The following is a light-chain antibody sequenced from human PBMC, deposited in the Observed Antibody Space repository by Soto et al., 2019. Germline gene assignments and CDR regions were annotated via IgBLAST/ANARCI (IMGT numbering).Light chain of an antibody. CDR1: QSVTSSY. Sequence: EIVWTQSPGTLSLSPVERATLSCRASQSVTSSYLAWYQQKPGQAPRLLIYGASSRATGIPDRFSGSGSGTDFTLTISRLEPEDFAVYYRQQYGSSPVTFGQGTKVDI. CDR3: QQYGSSPVT. V-gene: IGKV3-20*01. J-gene: IGKJ1*01. CDR2: GAS.